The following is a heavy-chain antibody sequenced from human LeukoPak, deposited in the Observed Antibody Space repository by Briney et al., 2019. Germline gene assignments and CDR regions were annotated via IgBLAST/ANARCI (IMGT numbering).Heavy chain of an antibody. J-gene: IGHJ6*02. CDR1: GLTFRSYS. Sequence: TGGSVRLFCAVCGLTFRSYSMEWGRQAPGKGLEWVSYISCNRNYIYYADSVKGRFTISRDNAKNSLYLQMNSLRAEHTAVYYCARTFGYGGNSGFPKYGMDLWGQGTTVTVSS. D-gene: IGHD4-23*01. V-gene: IGHV3-21*01. CDR3: ARTFGYGGNSGFPKYGMDL. CDR2: ISCNRNYI.